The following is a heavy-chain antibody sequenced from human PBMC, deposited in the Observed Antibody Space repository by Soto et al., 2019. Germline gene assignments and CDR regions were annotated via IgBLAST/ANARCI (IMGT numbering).Heavy chain of an antibody. CDR3: GRVVEGATRHTDLDS. CDR2: VYYSGGA. D-gene: IGHD2-21*01. CDR1: GVSIHNSHSF. V-gene: IGHV4-39*01. J-gene: IGHJ5*01. Sequence: SETLSLTCTVSGVSIHNSHSFWGWIRQPPGKGLEFIGTVYYSGGAHYNSPLKSRVTISVDTANNQVSLRMRSLTAADTAVYYCGRVVEGATRHTDLDSWGQGTLVTVSS.